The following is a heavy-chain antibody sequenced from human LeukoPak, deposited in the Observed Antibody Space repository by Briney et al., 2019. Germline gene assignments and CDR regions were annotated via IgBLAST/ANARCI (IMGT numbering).Heavy chain of an antibody. J-gene: IGHJ5*02. D-gene: IGHD3-3*01. CDR1: GGSFSGYY. Sequence: SETLSLTCAVYGGSFSGYYWSWIRQPPGKGLEWIGEINHSGSTNYNPSLKSRVTISVDTSKNQFSLKLSSVTAADTAVYYCAGSVDDFWSGPTHRWFDPWGQGTLVTVSS. CDR3: AGSVDDFWSGPTHRWFDP. CDR2: INHSGST. V-gene: IGHV4-34*01.